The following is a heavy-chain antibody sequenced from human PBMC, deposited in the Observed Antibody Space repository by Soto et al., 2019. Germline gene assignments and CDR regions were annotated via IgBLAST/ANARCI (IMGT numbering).Heavy chain of an antibody. J-gene: IGHJ3*01. CDR2: IHSDGSST. CDR3: ARGDRGAFDL. D-gene: IGHD1-26*01. CDR1: GFTFSYYW. Sequence: EVQLLESGGGLVQPGASLRLSCGASGFTFSYYWMHWVRQAPGMGLVWVSRIHSDGSSTTYADSVKGRFTISRDNTRNTLYLQMNSLRAEDTAVYYCARGDRGAFDLWGQGTVLTVSS. V-gene: IGHV3-74*01.